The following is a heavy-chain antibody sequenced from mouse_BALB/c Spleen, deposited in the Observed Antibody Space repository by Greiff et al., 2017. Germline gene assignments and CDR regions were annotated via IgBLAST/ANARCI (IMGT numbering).Heavy chain of an antibody. CDR1: GYTFTDYV. CDR3: ARGGGLYYDYPPFAY. J-gene: IGHJ3*01. D-gene: IGHD2-4*01. CDR2: IYPGSGST. Sequence: QVQLQQSGPELVKPGASVKMSCKASGYTFTDYVISWVKQRTGQGLEWIGEIYPGSGSTYYNEKFKGKATLTADKSSNTAYMQLSSLTSEDSAVYFCARGGGLYYDYPPFAYWGQGTLVTVSA. V-gene: IGHV1-77*01.